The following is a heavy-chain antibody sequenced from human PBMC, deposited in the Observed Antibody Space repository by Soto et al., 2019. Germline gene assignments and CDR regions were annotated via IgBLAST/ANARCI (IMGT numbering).Heavy chain of an antibody. V-gene: IGHV1-69*13. D-gene: IGHD3-10*01. CDR2: IIPIIGTP. CDR1: GGTFRNHV. Sequence: SVKVSCKASGGTFRNHVFNWVRQAPGKGLEWMGGIIPIIGTPNYAQKFQGRVTITADASTNTVYLDVSSLRSQDTAVYYCARDLEFRDGNISHLDYWGQGTLVTVSS. J-gene: IGHJ4*02. CDR3: ARDLEFRDGNISHLDY.